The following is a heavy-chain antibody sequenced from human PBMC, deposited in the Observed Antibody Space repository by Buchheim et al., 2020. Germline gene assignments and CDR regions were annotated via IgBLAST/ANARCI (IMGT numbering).Heavy chain of an antibody. V-gene: IGHV5-10-1*03. CDR3: ARRGCTNGVCYVGDYYYGMDV. D-gene: IGHD2-8*01. Sequence: EVQLVQSGAEVKKPGESLRISCKGSGYSFTSYWISWMRQMPGKGLEWMGRIDPSDSYTNYSPSFQGHVTISADKSISTAYLQWSSLKASDTAMYYCARRGCTNGVCYVGDYYYGMDVWGQGTT. J-gene: IGHJ6*02. CDR2: IDPSDSYT. CDR1: GYSFTSYW.